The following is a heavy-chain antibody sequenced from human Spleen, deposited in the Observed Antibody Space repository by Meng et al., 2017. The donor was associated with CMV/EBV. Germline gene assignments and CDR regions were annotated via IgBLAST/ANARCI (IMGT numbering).Heavy chain of an antibody. V-gene: IGHV3-11*01. CDR2: ISYSGSPI. D-gene: IGHD2-2*01. J-gene: IGHJ4*02. CDR3: ARATLEYCSSTSCYPFDY. CDR1: GFTFSDYY. Sequence: GESLKISCAASGFTFSDYYMTWIRQAPGKGLAWVSYISYSGSPISYADSVKGRFTISRDNAKNSLYLQMSSLRAEDTAVYYCARATLEYCSSTSCYPFDYWGQGTLVTVSS.